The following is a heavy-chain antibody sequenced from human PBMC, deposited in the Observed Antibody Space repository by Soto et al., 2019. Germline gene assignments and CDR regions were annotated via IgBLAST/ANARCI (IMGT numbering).Heavy chain of an antibody. D-gene: IGHD6-13*01. CDR1: GFTFSSYS. CDR2: IGTAGDT. J-gene: IGHJ6*02. V-gene: IGHV3-13*01. CDR3: ARDRGQLDGEMYYYYGMDV. Sequence: PGGSLRLSCAASGFTFSSYSMNWVRQATGKGLEWVSAIGTAGDTYYPGSVKGRFTISRENAKNSLYLQMNSLRAEDTAVYYCARDRGQLDGEMYYYYGMDVWGQGTTVTVSS.